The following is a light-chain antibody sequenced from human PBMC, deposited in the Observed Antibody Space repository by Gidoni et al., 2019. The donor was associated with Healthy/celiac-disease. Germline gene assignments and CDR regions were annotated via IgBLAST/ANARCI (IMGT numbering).Light chain of an antibody. J-gene: IGLJ2*01. CDR2: GNS. CDR3: QSYDSSLSGSVV. CDR1: GSNIGAGYD. V-gene: IGLV1-40*01. Sequence: HSVLTQPPSVSGAPGQRVTISCTGSGSNIGAGYDVHWYQQLPGTAPKLLIYGNSNRPSGVPDRFSGSKSGTSASLAITGLQAEDEADYYCQSYDSSLSGSVVFGGGTKLTVL.